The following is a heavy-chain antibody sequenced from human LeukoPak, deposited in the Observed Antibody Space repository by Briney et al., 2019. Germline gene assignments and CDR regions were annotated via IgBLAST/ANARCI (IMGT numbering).Heavy chain of an antibody. CDR3: AREAYSGYDYSVRWFDP. J-gene: IGHJ5*02. Sequence: GGSLRLSCAASGFTVSSNYMSWVRQAPGKGLEWVSVIYSGGPTYYADSVKGRFTISRDNSKNTLYLQMNSLRVEDTAVYYCAREAYSGYDYSVRWFDPRGQGTLVTVSS. D-gene: IGHD5-12*01. V-gene: IGHV3-66*01. CDR1: GFTVSSNY. CDR2: IYSGGPT.